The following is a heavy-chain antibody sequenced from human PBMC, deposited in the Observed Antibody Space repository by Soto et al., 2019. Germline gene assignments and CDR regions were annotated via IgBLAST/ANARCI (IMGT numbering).Heavy chain of an antibody. Sequence: SETLSLTCAVSGASIGTSAYYRGWIRQAPGKGLEWIGSINHSGNTYLSPSLKDRVTMSVDTSKNSFSLKLRSATAADTGVYCCSSRSPEGFDPWGQGTLVTVSS. CDR1: GASIGTSAYY. CDR2: INHSGNT. CDR3: SSRSPEGFDP. J-gene: IGHJ5*02. V-gene: IGHV4-39*01.